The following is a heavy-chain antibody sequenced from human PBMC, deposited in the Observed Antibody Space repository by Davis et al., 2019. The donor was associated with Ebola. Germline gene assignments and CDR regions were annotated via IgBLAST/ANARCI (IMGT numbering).Heavy chain of an antibody. CDR2: ISGGSRTI. D-gene: IGHD3-22*01. CDR1: EFTFSDHS. V-gene: IGHV3-48*02. Sequence: GESLKISCAASEFTFSDHSMNWVRQAPGKGLDWISYISGGSRTIYYADSVKGRFTISRDNAKNSLYLQMNSLRDEDTAVYYCAREGYYERYAMDVWGQGTTVTVSS. J-gene: IGHJ6*02. CDR3: AREGYYERYAMDV.